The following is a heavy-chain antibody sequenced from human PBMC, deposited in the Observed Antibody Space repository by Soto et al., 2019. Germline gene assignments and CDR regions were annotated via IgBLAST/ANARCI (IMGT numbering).Heavy chain of an antibody. J-gene: IGHJ6*02. D-gene: IGHD2-2*01. CDR3: ARDRGSKSYYYYGMDV. V-gene: IGHV3-30-3*01. CDR2: ISYDGSNK. Sequence: QVQLVESGGGVVQPGRSLRLSCAASGFTFSSYAMHWVRQAPGKGLEWVAVISYDGSNKYYADSVKGRFTISRDNSKHTLYLQMNSLRAEDTAVYYCARDRGSKSYYYYGMDVWGQGTTVTVSS. CDR1: GFTFSSYA.